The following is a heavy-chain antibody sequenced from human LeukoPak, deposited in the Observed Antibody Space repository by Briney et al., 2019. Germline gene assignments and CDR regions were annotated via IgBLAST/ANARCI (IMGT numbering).Heavy chain of an antibody. V-gene: IGHV6-1*01. CDR3: TRDFHGARAFDI. CDR1: GDSVSSNSAA. D-gene: IGHD3-16*01. Sequence: SQTLSLTCAISGDSVSSNSAAWNWIRQSPSRGLEWLGRTYCRSKWYNDYSVSVKSRITINSDTSKNQFSLQLNSVTPEDTAVYYCTRDFHGARAFDIWGQGTMVTVSS. J-gene: IGHJ3*02. CDR2: TYCRSKWYN.